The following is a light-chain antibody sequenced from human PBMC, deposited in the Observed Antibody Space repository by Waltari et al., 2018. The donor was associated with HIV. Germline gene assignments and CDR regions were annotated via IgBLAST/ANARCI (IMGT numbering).Light chain of an antibody. CDR2: NGS. CDR3: HVWDRSSDHHV. V-gene: IGLV3-21*02. Sequence: SYVLTQSPSVSVAPGQTAIITCGGNNIGSQSVHWYQQKAGQAPVLVVYNGSDRPSGIPERFSGSRSGNTATLTISRVEAGDEADYYCHVWDRSSDHHVFGPGTKVTVL. CDR1: NIGSQS. J-gene: IGLJ1*01.